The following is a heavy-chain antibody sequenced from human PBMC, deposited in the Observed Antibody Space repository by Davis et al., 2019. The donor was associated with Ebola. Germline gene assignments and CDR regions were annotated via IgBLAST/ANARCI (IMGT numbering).Heavy chain of an antibody. J-gene: IGHJ6*02. CDR2: MNPNSGNT. CDR1: GYTFTSYD. Sequence: ASVKVSCKASGYTFTSYDINWVRQATGQGLEWMGWMNPNSGNTGYAQKFQGRVTMTRNTSISTAYMELSSLRSEDTAVYYCARGPYPYSSSWGYYYYYGMDVWGQGTTVTVSS. V-gene: IGHV1-8*01. D-gene: IGHD6-6*01. CDR3: ARGPYPYSSSWGYYYYYGMDV.